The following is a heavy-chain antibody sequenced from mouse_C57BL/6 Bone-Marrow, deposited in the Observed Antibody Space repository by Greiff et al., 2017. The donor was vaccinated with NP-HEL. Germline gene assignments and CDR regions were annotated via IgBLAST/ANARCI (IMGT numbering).Heavy chain of an antibody. J-gene: IGHJ3*01. CDR2: IRLKSDNYAT. V-gene: IGHV6-3*01. CDR1: GFTFSNYW. D-gene: IGHD1-1*01. Sequence: EVKLVESGGGLVQPGGSMKLSCVASGFTFSNYWMNWVRQSPEKGLEWVAQIRLKSDNYATHYAESVKGRFTISRDDSKSSVYLQMNNLRAEDTGIYYCLHYYGSSSPFAYWGQGTLVTVSA. CDR3: LHYYGSSSPFAY.